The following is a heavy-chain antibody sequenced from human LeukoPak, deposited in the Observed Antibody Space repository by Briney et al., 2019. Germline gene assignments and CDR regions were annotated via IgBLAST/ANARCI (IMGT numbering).Heavy chain of an antibody. CDR2: IIPIFDTA. J-gene: IGHJ1*01. Sequence: ASVKVSCKASGGSFSNYAITWVRQAPGQGLEWMGGIIPIFDTANHAQKFQGRVSITTDESTSTAYMELSSLRSEDTAVYYCASLRGDDSSGSEYFQHWGQGTLVTVSS. D-gene: IGHD3-22*01. V-gene: IGHV1-69*05. CDR3: ASLRGDDSSGSEYFQH. CDR1: GGSFSNYA.